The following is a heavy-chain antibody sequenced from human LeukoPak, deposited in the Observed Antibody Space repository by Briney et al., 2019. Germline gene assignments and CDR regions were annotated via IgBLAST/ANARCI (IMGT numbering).Heavy chain of an antibody. V-gene: IGHV3-23*01. D-gene: IGHD2-15*01. CDR1: GFTLSSHA. Sequence: PGGSLRLSCTASGFTLSSHAMTWVRQAAGKGLEWVSAISGSGGSTYYADSVKGRFTISRDNSKNTLYLQMNSLRAEDTAVYYCAADIVVVAAAPYLDYWGQGTLVTVSS. CDR2: ISGSGGST. CDR3: AADIVVVAAAPYLDY. J-gene: IGHJ4*02.